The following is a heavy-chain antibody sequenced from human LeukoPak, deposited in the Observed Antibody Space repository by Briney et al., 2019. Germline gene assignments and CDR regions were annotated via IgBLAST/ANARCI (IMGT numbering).Heavy chain of an antibody. J-gene: IGHJ6*03. CDR3: ARLNAGAFYYYYYMDV. CDR1: GFTFSSYW. Sequence: PGGSLRLSCAASGFTFSSYWMSWVRQAPGKGLEWVSSISSSSSYIYYADSVKGRFTISRDNAKNSLYLQMNSLRAEDTAVYYCARLNAGAFYYYYYMDVWGKGTTVTISS. D-gene: IGHD1-1*01. CDR2: ISSSSSYI. V-gene: IGHV3-21*01.